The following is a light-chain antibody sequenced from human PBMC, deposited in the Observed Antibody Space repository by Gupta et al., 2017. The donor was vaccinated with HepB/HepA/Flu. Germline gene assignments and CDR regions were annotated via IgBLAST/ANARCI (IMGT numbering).Light chain of an antibody. J-gene: IGKJ1*01. Sequence: IVLTQSAGTLFLSPGERASLSCRASQSISYNYLAWYQQKPGPAPRLLIYGASNRRTGVPDSFSGSGSGTEFTLTISGLEPEDFAVYYCQREGSSLYTFGQGTXVEIK. V-gene: IGKV3-20*01. CDR2: GAS. CDR3: QREGSSLYT. CDR1: QSISYNY.